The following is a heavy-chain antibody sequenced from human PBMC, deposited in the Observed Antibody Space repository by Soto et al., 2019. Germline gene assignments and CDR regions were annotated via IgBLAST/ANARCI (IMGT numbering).Heavy chain of an antibody. CDR3: AKVAQGDPLISDYGMDV. CDR1: GFPFSSYG. J-gene: IGHJ6*02. V-gene: IGHV3-30*18. CDR2: IPDDGNNK. Sequence: GGSLRRSWAASGFPFSSYGMHWVRQAPGKGLEWVALIPDDGNNKYYADSVKGRFTVSRDNSRNTLYLQMNSLRAEDTAVYYCAKVAQGDPLISDYGMDVWGQGTTVTVS. D-gene: IGHD2-21*02.